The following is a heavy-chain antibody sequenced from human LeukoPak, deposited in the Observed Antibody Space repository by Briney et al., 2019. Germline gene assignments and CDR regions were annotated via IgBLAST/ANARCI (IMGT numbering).Heavy chain of an antibody. Sequence: GGSLRLSCAASGFTFSSYWMSWVRQAPGKGLEWVANIKQDGSEKYYVDSVRGRFTISRDNSKNSVYLQMNNLSSEDTAVYYCAKVKPAGTDDTSVYRPFDYWGQGTLVIVSS. CDR3: AKVKPAGTDDTSVYRPFDY. CDR2: IKQDGSEK. V-gene: IGHV3-7*01. CDR1: GFTFSSYW. D-gene: IGHD3-22*01. J-gene: IGHJ4*02.